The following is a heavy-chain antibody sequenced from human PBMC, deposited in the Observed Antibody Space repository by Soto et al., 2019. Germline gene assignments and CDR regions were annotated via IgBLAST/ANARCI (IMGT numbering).Heavy chain of an antibody. D-gene: IGHD2-8*01. V-gene: IGHV3-23*01. CDR1: GFTFSTYA. Sequence: SGGSLRLSCAASGFTFSTYAMHWVRQAPGKGLGWISGIIGRADRAYHANARKALIAIKRDNTENTQQRQVSTERAEVTSVYYCTKVYGASHSPFDYWGQGTQVTVSS. J-gene: IGHJ4*02. CDR3: TKVYGASHSPFDY. CDR2: IIGRADRA.